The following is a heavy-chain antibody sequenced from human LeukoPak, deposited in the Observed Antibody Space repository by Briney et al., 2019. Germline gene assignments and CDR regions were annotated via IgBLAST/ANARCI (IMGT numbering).Heavy chain of an antibody. V-gene: IGHV3-9*03. D-gene: IGHD1-26*01. CDR3: AKGVGATLRYYYYMDV. J-gene: IGHJ6*03. Sequence: GGSLRLSFAASGFTFDDYAMHWVRQAPGKGLEWVSGISWNSGSIGYADSVKGRFTVSRDNARNSLYLQMNSLRAEDMALYYCAKGVGATLRYYYYMDVWGKGTTVTVSS. CDR1: GFTFDDYA. CDR2: ISWNSGSI.